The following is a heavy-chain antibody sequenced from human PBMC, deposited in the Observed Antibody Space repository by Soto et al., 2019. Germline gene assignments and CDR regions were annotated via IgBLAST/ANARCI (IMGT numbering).Heavy chain of an antibody. D-gene: IGHD1-26*01. J-gene: IGHJ5*02. Sequence: ASVKVSCKAPRDTFTSYYINWVRQAPGQGLEWMGVINPHGGSTAYAQKFKGRVTLTRDTSASTVYMEVSSLTSEDTAMYYCARSSGGNFGIIIEGTNWSAPWGQGTLVTVSS. V-gene: IGHV1-46*01. CDR2: INPHGGST. CDR3: ARSSGGNFGIIIEGTNWSAP. CDR1: RDTFTSYY.